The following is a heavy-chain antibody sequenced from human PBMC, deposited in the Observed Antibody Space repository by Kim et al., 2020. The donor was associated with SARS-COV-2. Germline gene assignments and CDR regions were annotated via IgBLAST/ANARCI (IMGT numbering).Heavy chain of an antibody. D-gene: IGHD3-3*01. CDR2: IYYSGST. J-gene: IGHJ6*01. V-gene: IGHV4-59*13. CDR1: GCSISSYY. Sequence: SETLSLTCTVSGCSISSYYWSWIRQPPGKGLEWIGYIYYSGSTNYNPSLKSRVTISVDTSKNQFSLKLSSVTAADTAVYYCARGQRITIFGVVREMVVWG. CDR3: ARGQRITIFGVVREMVV.